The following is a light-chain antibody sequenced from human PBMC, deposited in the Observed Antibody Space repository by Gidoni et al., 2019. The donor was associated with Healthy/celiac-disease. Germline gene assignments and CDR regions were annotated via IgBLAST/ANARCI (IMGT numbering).Light chain of an antibody. J-gene: IGKJ1*01. CDR2: GAS. CDR3: QQYGSSPRT. Sequence: EIVLTQSPGPLALSTGERAPLSCRARQSVSSSYLAWYQQKPGQAPRLLLYGASSMYTGIPDRFSGSGSGTDFTLTISRLEPEDFAVYYCQQYGSSPRTFGQGTKVEIK. V-gene: IGKV3-20*01. CDR1: QSVSSSY.